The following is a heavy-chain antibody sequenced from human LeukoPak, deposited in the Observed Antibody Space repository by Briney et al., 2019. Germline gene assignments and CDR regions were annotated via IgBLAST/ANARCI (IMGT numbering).Heavy chain of an antibody. CDR1: GFTFSDAW. CDR3: AKSYSGSYDNYFDY. V-gene: IGHV3-23*01. CDR2: ISGSGGST. D-gene: IGHD1-26*01. Sequence: GGSLRLSCAASGFTFSDAWMTWVRQAPGKGLEWVSAISGSGGSTYYADSVKGRFTISRDNSKNTLYLQMNSLRAEDTALYYCAKSYSGSYDNYFDYWGQGTLVIVSS. J-gene: IGHJ4*02.